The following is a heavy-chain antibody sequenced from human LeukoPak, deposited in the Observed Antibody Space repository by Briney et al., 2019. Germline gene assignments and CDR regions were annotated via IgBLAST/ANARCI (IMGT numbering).Heavy chain of an antibody. D-gene: IGHD3-10*01. Sequence: GGSLRLSCAASGFTFDDYAMPWVRQPPGQGLEWVSLISGDGGSTSYADSVKGRFTISRDNSKNSLYLQMNSLRTEDTALYYCAKEWYYHGSGSYLRYEYYYGMDVWGQGTTVTVSS. J-gene: IGHJ6*02. CDR3: AKEWYYHGSGSYLRYEYYYGMDV. CDR2: ISGDGGST. V-gene: IGHV3-43*02. CDR1: GFTFDDYA.